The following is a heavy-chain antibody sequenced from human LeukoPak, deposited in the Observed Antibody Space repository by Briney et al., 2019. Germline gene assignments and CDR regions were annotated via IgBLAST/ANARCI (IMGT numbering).Heavy chain of an antibody. D-gene: IGHD6-19*01. Sequence: PGGSLRLSCAASGFTFSSYGMHWVRQAPGKGLEWVAVISYDGSNKYYADSVKGRFTISRDNSKNTLYLQMNSLRVEDTAVYYCVKNNGWFHLAQWGQGTLVTVSS. J-gene: IGHJ4*02. V-gene: IGHV3-30*18. CDR1: GFTFSSYG. CDR3: VKNNGWFHLAQ. CDR2: ISYDGSNK.